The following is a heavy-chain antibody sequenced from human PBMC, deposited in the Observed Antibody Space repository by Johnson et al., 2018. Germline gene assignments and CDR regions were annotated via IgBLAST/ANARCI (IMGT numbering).Heavy chain of an antibody. CDR2: IYPGDSDT. Sequence: VQLVQSGAEVKKPGESLKISCKGSGYSFTSYWIGWVRQMPGKGLEWMGIIYPGDSDTRYSPSFQGQVTISAAKSISTAYLQWSSLKASDTAMYYCARLSGSYDHYYGMDGWGQGTTVTVSS. CDR3: ARLSGSYDHYYGMDG. V-gene: IGHV5-51*01. D-gene: IGHD1-26*01. CDR1: GYSFTSYW. J-gene: IGHJ6*02.